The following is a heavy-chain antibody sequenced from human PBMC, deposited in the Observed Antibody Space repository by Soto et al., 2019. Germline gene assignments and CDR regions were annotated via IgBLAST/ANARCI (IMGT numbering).Heavy chain of an antibody. Sequence: EVQLVESGGGLVQPGGSLRLSCGASGFTFSSYWMHWVRQAPGKGLVWVSRVNTDECRTSYADSVKGRFTISRDNAKNTLYLQMNSLRAEDTAVYYCARVLNGQWYFDYWGQGTQVTVSS. J-gene: IGHJ4*02. CDR3: ARVLNGQWYFDY. D-gene: IGHD6-19*01. CDR1: GFTFSSYW. CDR2: VNTDECRT. V-gene: IGHV3-74*01.